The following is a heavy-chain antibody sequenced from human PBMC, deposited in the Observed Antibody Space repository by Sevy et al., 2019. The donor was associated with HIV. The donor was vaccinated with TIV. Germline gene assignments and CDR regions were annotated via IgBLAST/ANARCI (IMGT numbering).Heavy chain of an antibody. V-gene: IGHV3-23*01. D-gene: IGHD3-10*01. CDR1: GFTFSSYA. CDR3: AKVWSGRNGSGSYGY. CDR2: ISGSGGST. Sequence: GGSLRLSCAASGFTFSSYAMSWVRQAPGKGLEWVSAISGSGGSTYYADSVKGRFTISRDNSKNTLYLQMNSLRAEDTAVYYCAKVWSGRNGSGSYGYWGQGTLVTVSS. J-gene: IGHJ4*02.